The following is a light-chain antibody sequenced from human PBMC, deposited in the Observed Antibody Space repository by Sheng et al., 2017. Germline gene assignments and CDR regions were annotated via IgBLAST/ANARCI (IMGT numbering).Light chain of an antibody. V-gene: IGKV1-16*01. CDR1: HDINTY. J-gene: IGKJ2*01. CDR3: QQYDTYPFT. Sequence: DIQLTQSPSSLSASVGDRVTITCRASHDINTYLAWFQQKPGKAPKSLIYAVSDLQPGVPSRFSGSGSATEFTLTISDLQPEDLATHYCQQYDTYPFTFGQGTKMEI. CDR2: AVS.